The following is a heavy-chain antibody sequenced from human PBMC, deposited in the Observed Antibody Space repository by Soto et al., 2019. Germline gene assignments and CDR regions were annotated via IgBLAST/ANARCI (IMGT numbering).Heavy chain of an antibody. CDR1: GGSISSGGYS. Sequence: NPSETLSLTCAVSGGSISSGGYSWSWIRQPPGKGLEWIGYIYHSGSTYYNPSLKSRVTISVDRSKNQFSLKLSSVTAADTAVYYCARERFGDLNWFDPWGQGTLVTVSS. V-gene: IGHV4-30-2*01. J-gene: IGHJ5*02. D-gene: IGHD3-10*01. CDR3: ARERFGDLNWFDP. CDR2: IYHSGST.